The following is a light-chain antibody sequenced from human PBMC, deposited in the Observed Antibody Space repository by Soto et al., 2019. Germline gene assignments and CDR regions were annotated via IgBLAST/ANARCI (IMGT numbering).Light chain of an antibody. CDR3: MQYNSSLGT. CDR1: QSVSSN. Sequence: EIVMTQAQATLSVSPGERATLSCMASQSVSSNLAWYQQKPGQAPRLLIYGESTSATGIPARFSGSRSGTDFTLTISCLQSEDFAVYYCMQYNSSLGTFGPWTKVDI. J-gene: IGKJ3*01. CDR2: GES. V-gene: IGKV3-15*01.